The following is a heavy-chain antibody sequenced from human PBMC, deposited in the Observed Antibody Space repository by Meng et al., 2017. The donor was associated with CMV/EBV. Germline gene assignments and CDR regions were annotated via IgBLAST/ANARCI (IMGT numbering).Heavy chain of an antibody. V-gene: IGHV4-39*07. CDR2: IYYSGST. CDR3: ARGPVLRFLEWLFPFDY. Sequence: ISSSSYYGGWIRQPPGKGLEWIGSIYYSGSTYYNPSLKSRVTISVDTSKNQFSLKLSSVTAADTAVYYCARGPVLRFLEWLFPFDYWGQGTLVTVSS. D-gene: IGHD3-3*01. CDR1: ISSSSYY. J-gene: IGHJ4*02.